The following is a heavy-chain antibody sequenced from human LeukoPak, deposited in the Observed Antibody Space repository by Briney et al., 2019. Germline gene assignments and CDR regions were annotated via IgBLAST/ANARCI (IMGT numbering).Heavy chain of an antibody. J-gene: IGHJ4*02. CDR2: ISSSSSYI. Sequence: GGSLRLSCAASGFTFSSYSMNWDRQAPGKGLEWVSSISSSSSYIYYADSVKGRFTISRDNAKNSLYLQMNSLRAEDTAVYYCARVAAAAPNYWGQGTLVTVSS. CDR1: GFTFSSYS. CDR3: ARVAAAAPNY. V-gene: IGHV3-21*01. D-gene: IGHD6-13*01.